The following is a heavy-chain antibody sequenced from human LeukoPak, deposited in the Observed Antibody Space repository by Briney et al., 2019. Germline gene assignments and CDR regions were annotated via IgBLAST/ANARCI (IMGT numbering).Heavy chain of an antibody. V-gene: IGHV4-4*07. CDR1: GGSISGYY. CDR2: IYTSGST. CDR3: ARGEDYGDYYFDY. J-gene: IGHJ4*02. D-gene: IGHD4-17*01. Sequence: PSETLSLTCTVSGGSISGYYWSWIRQPAGKGLEWIGRIYTSGSTNYNPSLKSRVTMSVDTSKNQFSLKLSSVTAADTAMYYCARGEDYGDYYFDYWGQGTLVTVSS.